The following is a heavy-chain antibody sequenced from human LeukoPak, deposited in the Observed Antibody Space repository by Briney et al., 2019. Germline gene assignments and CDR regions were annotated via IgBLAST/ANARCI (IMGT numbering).Heavy chain of an antibody. CDR2: INHSGST. CDR1: GGSFSGYY. D-gene: IGHD1-1*01. J-gene: IGHJ3*02. CDR3: ARGNRGDNWNDPVIAFDI. V-gene: IGHV4-34*01. Sequence: NSSETLSLTCAVYGGSFSGYYWNWIRQPPGKGLEWIGEINHSGSTNYNPSLKRRVTISIDTSKNQFSLKVRFVTAADTAVYYCARGNRGDNWNDPVIAFDIWGQGTMVTVSS.